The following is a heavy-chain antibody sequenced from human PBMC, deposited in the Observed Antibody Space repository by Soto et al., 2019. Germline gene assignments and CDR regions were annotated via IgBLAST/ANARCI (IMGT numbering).Heavy chain of an antibody. CDR1: GFTFSSYA. Sequence: GGSLRLSCAASGFTFSSYAMHWVRQAPGKGLEWVAAISGSGGSTYHADSVKGRFTISRDNSKNTLYLQMNSLRAEDTAVYYCAKYTGVAGPMDVWGQGTMVTVSS. J-gene: IGHJ6*02. V-gene: IGHV3-23*01. CDR2: ISGSGGST. D-gene: IGHD6-19*01. CDR3: AKYTGVAGPMDV.